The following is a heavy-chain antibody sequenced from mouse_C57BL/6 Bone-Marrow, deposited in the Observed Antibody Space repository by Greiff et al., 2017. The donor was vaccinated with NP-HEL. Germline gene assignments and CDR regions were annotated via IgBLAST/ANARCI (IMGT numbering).Heavy chain of an antibody. D-gene: IGHD2-10*02. CDR1: GYTFTSYW. CDR3: ARRYGNPRYFDV. CDR2: IDPSDSET. Sequence: VQLQQPGAELVRPGSSVKLSCKASGYTFTSYWMHWVKQRPIQGLEWIGNIDPSDSETPYNQKFKDKATLTVDKSSSTAYMQLSSLTSEDSAVYYCARRYGNPRYFDVWGTGTTVTVSS. J-gene: IGHJ1*03. V-gene: IGHV1-52*01.